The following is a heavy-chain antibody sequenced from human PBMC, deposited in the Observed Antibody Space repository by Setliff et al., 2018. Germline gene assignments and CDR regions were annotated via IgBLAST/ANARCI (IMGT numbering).Heavy chain of an antibody. CDR2: SSHSGST. J-gene: IGHJ5*02. CDR3: VRGFTIFGVVKLERWFDP. Sequence: SETLSLTCSVYGESFSNNYWSWIRQPPGKGLEWIGESSHSGSTSYSPSLKSRLTMSVDTSKNQFSLKLSSVTAAGTAVYYCVRGFTIFGVVKLERWFDPWGQGTLVTVSS. CDR1: GESFSNNY. V-gene: IGHV4-34*01. D-gene: IGHD3-3*01.